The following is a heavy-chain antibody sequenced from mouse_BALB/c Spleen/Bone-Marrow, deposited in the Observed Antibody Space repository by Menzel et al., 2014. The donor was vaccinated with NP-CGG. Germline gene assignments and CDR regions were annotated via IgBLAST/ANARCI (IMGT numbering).Heavy chain of an antibody. V-gene: IGHV1-12*01. D-gene: IGHD2-10*02. J-gene: IGHJ4*01. CDR2: IYPGNGDT. Sequence: QVQLQQSGAELVKPGASVKMSCKASGYTFTNYNMHWVKRTPGQGLEWIGAIYPGNGDTSYNQKFKGKATLTADKSSSTAYMQLSSLTSEDSAVYYCARGGYGNYLYYAMDYWGQGTSVTVSS. CDR3: ARGGYGNYLYYAMDY. CDR1: GYTFTNYN.